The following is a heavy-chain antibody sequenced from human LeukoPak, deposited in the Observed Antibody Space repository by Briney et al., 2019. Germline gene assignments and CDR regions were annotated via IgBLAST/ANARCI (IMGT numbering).Heavy chain of an antibody. CDR3: ARDLHYYDSSGYYWQCAFDI. D-gene: IGHD3-22*01. V-gene: IGHV3-30-3*01. CDR1: GFTFSSYA. CDR2: ISYDGSNK. J-gene: IGHJ3*02. Sequence: PGGSLRLSCAASGFTFSSYAMHWVRQAPGKGLEWVAVISYDGSNKYYADSVKGRFTISRDNSKNTLYLQMNSLRAEDTAAYYCARDLHYYDSSGYYWQCAFDIWGQGTMVTVSS.